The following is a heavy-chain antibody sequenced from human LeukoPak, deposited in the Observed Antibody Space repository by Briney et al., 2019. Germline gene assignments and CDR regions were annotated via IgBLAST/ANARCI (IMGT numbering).Heavy chain of an antibody. J-gene: IGHJ4*02. V-gene: IGHV4-61*02. CDR2: IYSSGTT. D-gene: IGHD1-14*01. CDR1: GGSVGTGTYY. CDR3: VRDRTTYPATFSDY. Sequence: SQTLSLTCTVSGGSVGTGTYYWGWIRQPAEKGLEWIGRIYSSGTTSYNPSLESRVTISMDTSKNQFSLRPDSVTAADTAVYFCVRDRTTYPATFSDYWGQGAMVTVSS.